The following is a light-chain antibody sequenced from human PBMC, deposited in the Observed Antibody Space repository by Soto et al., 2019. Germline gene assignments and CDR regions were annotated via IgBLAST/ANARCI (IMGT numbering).Light chain of an antibody. CDR2: KAS. J-gene: IGKJ1*01. Sequence: FQMTQSPSTLSAYIGDRVTITCRASQNINSWLAWYQQKPGKAPKLLIYKASSLESGVPSRFSGSESGTEFTLTISSLQPDDLATYFCQQYYGSWTFGQGTTVEMK. CDR1: QNINSW. V-gene: IGKV1-5*03. CDR3: QQYYGSWT.